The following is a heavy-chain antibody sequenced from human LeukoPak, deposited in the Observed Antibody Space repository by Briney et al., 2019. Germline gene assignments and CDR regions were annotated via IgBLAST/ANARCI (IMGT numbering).Heavy chain of an antibody. J-gene: IGHJ5*02. CDR3: ARGGASSEWFDP. D-gene: IGHD6-25*01. V-gene: IGHV4-59*01. Sequence: SETLSLTCTVSGGSISSYYWSWIRQPPGKGLEWIAFIHSSGTTNYNPSLKSRVSISVDTSNNQFSLSVNSVTAADTAVYYCARGGASSEWFDPWGQGTLVTVSS. CDR2: IHSSGTT. CDR1: GGSISSYY.